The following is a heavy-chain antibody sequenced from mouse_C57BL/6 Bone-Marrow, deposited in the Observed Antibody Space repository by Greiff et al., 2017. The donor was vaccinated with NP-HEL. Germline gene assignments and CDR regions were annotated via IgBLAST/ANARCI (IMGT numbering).Heavy chain of an antibody. V-gene: IGHV6-6*01. D-gene: IGHD4-1*01. J-gene: IGHJ1*03. CDR2: IRNKANNHAT. CDR1: GFTFSDAW. CDR3: TLGRDLYWYFDV. Sequence: EVQVVESGGGLVQPGGSMKLSCAASGFTFSDAWMDWVRQSPEKGLEWVAEIRNKANNHATYYAESVKGRFTISRDDSKSSVYLQMNSLRAEDTGIYYCTLGRDLYWYFDVWGTGTTVTVSS.